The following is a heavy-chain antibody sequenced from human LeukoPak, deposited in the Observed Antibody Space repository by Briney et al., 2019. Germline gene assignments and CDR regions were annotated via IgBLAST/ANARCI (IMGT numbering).Heavy chain of an antibody. CDR2: IKQDGSEK. J-gene: IGHJ4*02. V-gene: IGHV3-7*01. D-gene: IGHD3-22*01. Sequence: GGSLRLSCAASGFTFSSYWMSWVRQAPGKGLEWVANIKQDGSEKYYVDSVKGRFTISRDNAKNSLYLQMNSPRAEDTAVYYCAKDPNYYDSSAHDYWGQGTLVTVSS. CDR3: AKDPNYYDSSAHDY. CDR1: GFTFSSYW.